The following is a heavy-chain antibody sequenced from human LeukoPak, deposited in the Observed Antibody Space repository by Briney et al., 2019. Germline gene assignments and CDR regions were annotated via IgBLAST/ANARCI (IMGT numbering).Heavy chain of an antibody. CDR1: GGSISSYN. Sequence: SETLSLTCTLSGGSISSYNWSWIRQPPGKGLEWIANIYYSGSTYYNPSLKSRVTISLDTSKNQFSLKLSSVTAADTAVYYCASVRRGFGESSKYYAYYYMGVWGKGTTVTISS. CDR2: IYYSGST. V-gene: IGHV4-59*04. CDR3: ASVRRGFGESSKYYAYYYMGV. J-gene: IGHJ6*03. D-gene: IGHD3-10*01.